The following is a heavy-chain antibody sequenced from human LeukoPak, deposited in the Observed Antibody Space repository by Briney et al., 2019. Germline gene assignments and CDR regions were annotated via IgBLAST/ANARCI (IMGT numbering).Heavy chain of an antibody. CDR1: GFTFSTYW. D-gene: IGHD6-13*01. V-gene: IGHV3-74*01. Sequence: GGSLRLSCAASGFTFSTYWIHWVRQAPGKGLVWVSRITSDGSGTIYADSVKGRFTISRDNAKNTLYLQMNSLRAEDTAVYYCAKSYSSSWYWFDPWGQGTLVTVSS. J-gene: IGHJ5*02. CDR2: ITSDGSGT. CDR3: AKSYSSSWYWFDP.